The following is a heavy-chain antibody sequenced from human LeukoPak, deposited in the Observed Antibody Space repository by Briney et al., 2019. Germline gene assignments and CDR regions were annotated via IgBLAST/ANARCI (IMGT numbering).Heavy chain of an antibody. D-gene: IGHD5-18*01. CDR3: AKRMQRGYSYGCLDY. CDR2: IRYDGSNK. J-gene: IGHJ4*02. V-gene: IGHV3-30*02. Sequence: PGGSLRLSCAASGFTFSSYGMHWVRQAPGKGLEWVAFIRYDGSNKYYADSVKGRFTISRDNSKNTLYLQMNSLRAEDTAVYYCAKRMQRGYSYGCLDYWGQGTLVTVSS. CDR1: GFTFSSYG.